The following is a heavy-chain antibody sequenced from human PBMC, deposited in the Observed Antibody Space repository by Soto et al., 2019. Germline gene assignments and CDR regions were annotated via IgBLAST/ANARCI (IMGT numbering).Heavy chain of an antibody. CDR2: IIPIVGAA. Sequence: QVQLVQSGAEVKRPGSSVKVSCKASGGTFGTYVIAWVRQAPGQGLEWMGGIIPIVGAANSTHKFQGRLTMTADASPSTVYMELSNLRSEDTAFYLCARVPGFLDERSDGWFESWGQGTLVTVS. J-gene: IGHJ5*01. CDR3: ARVPGFLDERSDGWFES. V-gene: IGHV1-69*01. D-gene: IGHD1-1*01. CDR1: GGTFGTYV.